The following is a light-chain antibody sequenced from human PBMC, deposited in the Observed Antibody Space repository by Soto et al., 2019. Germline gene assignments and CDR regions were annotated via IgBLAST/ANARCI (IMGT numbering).Light chain of an antibody. Sequence: EIVLTQSPGTLSLSPGERATLSCRASQSVTNNYLTWYQQKPGQAPRLLIYGASSRATGIPDRISGSGSGTDFTLTISSLEPEDFALYYCQQHINWPLTFGGGTKVDIK. J-gene: IGKJ4*01. CDR3: QQHINWPLT. V-gene: IGKV3D-20*02. CDR2: GAS. CDR1: QSVTNNY.